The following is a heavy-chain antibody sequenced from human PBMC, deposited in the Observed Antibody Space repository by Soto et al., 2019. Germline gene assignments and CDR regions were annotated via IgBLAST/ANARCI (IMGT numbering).Heavy chain of an antibody. Sequence: EMRLVESGGGLVKPGGSLRVSCAASGFNFNTYSMNWVRQAPGKGLEWVSFISASGGYKYYADSVRRRLTISGDNAKNSVFLEVNRLTADDSAVYFCAGERSALPGARDAMDIWGQGTTVTVSS. V-gene: IGHV3-21*02. CDR3: AGERSALPGARDAMDI. J-gene: IGHJ6*02. CDR1: GFNFNTYS. CDR2: ISASGGYK. D-gene: IGHD1-26*01.